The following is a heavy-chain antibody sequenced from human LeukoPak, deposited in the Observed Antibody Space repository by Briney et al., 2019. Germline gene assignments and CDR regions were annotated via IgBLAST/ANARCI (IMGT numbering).Heavy chain of an antibody. J-gene: IGHJ4*02. CDR3: ARAGTNLGDYNY. D-gene: IGHD4-17*01. CDR1: GYSISSGHY. V-gene: IGHV4-38-2*02. Sequence: SETLSLTCTVSGYSISSGHYWAWIRQSPEKGLEWIASMFHSGSTYYNPSLKSRVTTSADTSKNEFSLKLSSVTAADTAVYYCARAGTNLGDYNYWGQGTLVTVSS. CDR2: MFHSGST.